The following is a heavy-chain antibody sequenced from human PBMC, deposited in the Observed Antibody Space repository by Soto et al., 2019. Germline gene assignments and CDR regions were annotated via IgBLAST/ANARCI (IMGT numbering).Heavy chain of an antibody. D-gene: IGHD2-2*01. Sequence: SETLSLTCTVSGGSISSSSYYWGWIRQPPGKGLEWIGSIHYSGNTYYNPSLRSRVSLSVDTSKNQFSLKLSSVTAADTAVYYCARRVIVLVPAAILDYGMDVWGQGTTVT. CDR2: IHYSGNT. J-gene: IGHJ6*02. V-gene: IGHV4-39*01. CDR3: ARRVIVLVPAAILDYGMDV. CDR1: GGSISSSSYY.